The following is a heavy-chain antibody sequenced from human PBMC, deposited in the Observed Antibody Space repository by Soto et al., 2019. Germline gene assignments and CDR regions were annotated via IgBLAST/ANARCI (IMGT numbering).Heavy chain of an antibody. V-gene: IGHV3-21*01. CDR2: ISSSSSYI. D-gene: IGHD6-25*01. CDR1: GFTLSSYS. J-gene: IGHJ3*02. Sequence: PGGSLRLSCAASGFTLSSYSMNWVRQAQGKGLEWVSSISSSSSYIYYADSVKGRFTISRDNAKNLLYLQMISLIAVDMAVCYCAPKRDAFDIWGQATMVTGSS. CDR3: APKRDAFDI.